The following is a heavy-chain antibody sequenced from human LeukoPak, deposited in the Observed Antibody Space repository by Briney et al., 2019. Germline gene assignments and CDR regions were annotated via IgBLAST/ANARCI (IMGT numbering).Heavy chain of an antibody. CDR1: GGSISTYY. Sequence: SETLSLTCTVSGGSISTYYWSWIRQPPGKGLEWIGYIYYSGSINYNPSLKSRVTISVDTSKNQFSLKLSSVTAADTAVYYCARSRGYSYGTTFLDYWAREPWSPSPQ. CDR3: ARSRGYSYGTTFLDY. V-gene: IGHV4-59*08. CDR2: IYYSGSI. J-gene: IGHJ4*02. D-gene: IGHD5-18*01.